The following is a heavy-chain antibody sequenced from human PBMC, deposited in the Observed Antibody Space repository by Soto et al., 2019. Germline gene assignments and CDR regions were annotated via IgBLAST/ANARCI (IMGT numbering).Heavy chain of an antibody. J-gene: IGHJ4*02. CDR2: VSGYDGNT. CDR3: AREKWFGQTPFDS. D-gene: IGHD3-10*01. V-gene: IGHV1-18*01. Sequence: ASVKVSCKASGFTLNDFGVSWVRQAPGQGLEWMGWVSGYDGNTNFAQKYEGRVTMTIDSSTSTAYMELRNLRSDDTAMYYCAREKWFGQTPFDSWGQGTLVTVSS. CDR1: GFTLNDFG.